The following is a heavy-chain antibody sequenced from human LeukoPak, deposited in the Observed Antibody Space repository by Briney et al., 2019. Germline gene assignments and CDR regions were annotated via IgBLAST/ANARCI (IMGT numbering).Heavy chain of an antibody. Sequence: ASVKVSCKASGGTFSSYAISWVRQAPGQGLEWMGGIIPIFGTANYAQKFQGRVTITADESTSTAYMELSSLRSEDTAVYYCARERGIYGGSDSDAFDIWGQGTMVTVSS. J-gene: IGHJ3*02. D-gene: IGHD4-23*01. V-gene: IGHV1-69*13. CDR3: ARERGIYGGSDSDAFDI. CDR1: GGTFSSYA. CDR2: IIPIFGTA.